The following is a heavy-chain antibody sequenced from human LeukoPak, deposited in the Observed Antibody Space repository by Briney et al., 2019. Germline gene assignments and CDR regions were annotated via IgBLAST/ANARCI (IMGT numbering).Heavy chain of an antibody. V-gene: IGHV4-30-4*08. CDR2: IYYSGST. J-gene: IGHJ4*02. Sequence: SQTLSLTCTVSGGSISSGDYYWSWIRQPPGKGLEWIGYIYYSGSTYYNPSLKSRVTISVDTSKNQFSLKLSSVTAADTAVYYCAQGGDYSSSSVFDYWGQGTLVTLSS. CDR1: GGSISSGDYY. D-gene: IGHD6-6*01. CDR3: AQGGDYSSSSVFDY.